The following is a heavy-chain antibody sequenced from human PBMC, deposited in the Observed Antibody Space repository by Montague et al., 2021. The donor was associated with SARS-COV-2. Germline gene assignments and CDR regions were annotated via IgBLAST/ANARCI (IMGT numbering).Heavy chain of an antibody. CDR3: VRQGWDSWALGW. V-gene: IGHV4-39*01. D-gene: IGHD7-27*01. CDR2: MYYRGST. Sequence: SETLSLTCTVSGGSISSSTYYWAWIRQPPGKGLEWIGGMYYRGSTYYNPSLKSRVFISVDTTKKQLSLTLNTVTAADTALYYCVRQGWDSWALGWWSQGSLVTVSS. CDR1: GGSISSSTYY. J-gene: IGHJ4*02.